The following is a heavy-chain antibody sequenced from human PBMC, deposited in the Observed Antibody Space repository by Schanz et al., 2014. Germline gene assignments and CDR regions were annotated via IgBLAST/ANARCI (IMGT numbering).Heavy chain of an antibody. CDR1: GFTFRGYA. CDR2: IGVDGTTT. J-gene: IGHJ3*02. D-gene: IGHD3-10*01. CDR3: AKGRFGELSAFDI. V-gene: IGHV3-23*01. Sequence: VHLLESGGGLVEPGGSLRLSCAASGFTFRGYAMSWVRQAPGRGLEWVSVIGVDGTTTYYADSVKGRFTISRDNSKNTLYLQMNSLRAEDTAVYYCAKGRFGELSAFDIWGQGTMVTVSS.